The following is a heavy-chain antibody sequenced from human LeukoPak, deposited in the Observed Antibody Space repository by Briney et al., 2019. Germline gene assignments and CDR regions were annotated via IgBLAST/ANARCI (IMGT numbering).Heavy chain of an antibody. D-gene: IGHD3-9*01. CDR1: GFTFSSYG. J-gene: IGHJ4*02. CDR2: ISYDGSNK. V-gene: IGHV3-30*18. CDR3: AKVGGRYFDWLRSPPDY. Sequence: GGSLRLSCAASGFTFSSYGMHWVRQAPGKGLEWVAVISYDGSNKYYADSVKGRFTISRDNSKNTLYLQMNSLRAEDTAVYYCAKVGGRYFDWLRSPPDYWGQGTLVTVSS.